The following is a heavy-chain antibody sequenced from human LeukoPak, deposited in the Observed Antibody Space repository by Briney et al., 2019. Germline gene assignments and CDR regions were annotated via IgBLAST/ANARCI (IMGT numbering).Heavy chain of an antibody. CDR3: ARDGGYSGYDGGIDY. J-gene: IGHJ4*02. Sequence: GGSLRLSCAASGFTVSSSYMTWVRQAPGKGLEWVSIIYSGGSTYYADSVKGRFTISRDNSKNTLYLQMNSLRAEGTAVYYCARDGGYSGYDGGIDYWGQGTLVTVSS. CDR2: IYSGGST. D-gene: IGHD5-12*01. V-gene: IGHV3-66*01. CDR1: GFTVSSSY.